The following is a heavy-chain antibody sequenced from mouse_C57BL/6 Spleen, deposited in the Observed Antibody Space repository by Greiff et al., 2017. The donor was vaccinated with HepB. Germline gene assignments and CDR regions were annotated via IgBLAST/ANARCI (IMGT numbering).Heavy chain of an antibody. Sequence: QVQLQQSGPELVKPGASVKISCKASGYAFSSSWMNWVKQRPGKGLEWIGRIYPGDGDTNYNGKFKGKATLTADKSSSTAYMQLSSLTSEDSAVYFCARDSNLYDFDYWGQGTTLTVSS. V-gene: IGHV1-82*01. CDR3: ARDSNLYDFDY. CDR1: GYAFSSSW. CDR2: IYPGDGDT. D-gene: IGHD2-5*01. J-gene: IGHJ2*01.